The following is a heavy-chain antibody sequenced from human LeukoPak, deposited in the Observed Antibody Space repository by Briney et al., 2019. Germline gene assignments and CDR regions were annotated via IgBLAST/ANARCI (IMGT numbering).Heavy chain of an antibody. V-gene: IGHV1-69*05. D-gene: IGHD3-3*01. CDR2: IIPIFGTA. CDR3: ARDHRFLEWLLPPFDAFDI. CDR1: GGTFSSYA. J-gene: IGHJ3*02. Sequence: ASVKVSCKASGGTFSSYAISWVRQAPGQGLEWMGRIIPIFGTANYAQKFQGRVTITTDESTSTAYMELSSLRSEDTAVYYCARDHRFLEWLLPPFDAFDIWGQGAMVTVSS.